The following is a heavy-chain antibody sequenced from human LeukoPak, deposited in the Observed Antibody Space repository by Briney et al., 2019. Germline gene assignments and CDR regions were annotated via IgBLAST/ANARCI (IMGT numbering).Heavy chain of an antibody. D-gene: IGHD5-18*01. CDR3: ARVSRGYSYGYDY. V-gene: IGHV1-2*02. CDR1: GYTFTGYY. Sequence: ASVKVSCKASGYTFTGYYMHWVRQAPGQGLEWMGWINPNSGGTNDAQKFQGRVTMTRDTSISTAYMELSRLRSDDTAVYYCARVSRGYSYGYDYWGQGTLVTVSS. CDR2: INPNSGGT. J-gene: IGHJ4*02.